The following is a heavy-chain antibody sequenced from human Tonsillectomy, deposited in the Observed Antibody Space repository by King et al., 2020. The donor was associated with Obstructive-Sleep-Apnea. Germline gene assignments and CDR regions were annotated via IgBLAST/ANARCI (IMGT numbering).Heavy chain of an antibody. V-gene: IGHV3-9*01. J-gene: IGHJ4*02. CDR3: AKDPQRVVTAILDY. CDR1: GFTFDDYA. D-gene: IGHD2-21*02. CDR2: ISWNSGST. Sequence: VQLVESGGGLVQPGRSLRLSCAASGFTFDDYAMHWVRQAPGKGLEWVSGISWNSGSTGYADSVKGRFSISRDNAKNSLYLQMNSLRAEDTALYYCAKDPQRVVTAILDYWGQGTLVTVSS.